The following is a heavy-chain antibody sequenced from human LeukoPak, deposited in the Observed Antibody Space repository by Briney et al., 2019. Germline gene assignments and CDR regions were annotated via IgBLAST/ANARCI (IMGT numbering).Heavy chain of an antibody. Sequence: GGSLRLSCAASGFTFSSYSMNWVRQAPGKGLEWVSYISSSSSTIYYADSVKGRFTISRDNAKNSLYLQMNSLRAEDTAVYYCARKSGGYNFWSGYYLWFDPWGQGTLVTVSS. CDR3: ARKSGGYNFWSGYYLWFDP. CDR1: GFTFSSYS. J-gene: IGHJ5*02. D-gene: IGHD3-3*01. CDR2: ISSSSSTI. V-gene: IGHV3-48*01.